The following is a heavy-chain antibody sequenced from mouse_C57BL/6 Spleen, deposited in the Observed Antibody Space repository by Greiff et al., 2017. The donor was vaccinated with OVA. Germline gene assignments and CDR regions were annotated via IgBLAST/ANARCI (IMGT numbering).Heavy chain of an antibody. J-gene: IGHJ3*01. CDR1: GFNIQDYY. Sequence: EVKLQESGAELVKPGASVKLSCTASGFNIQDYYMHWVKQRTEQGLEWIGRIDPEDGETKYAPKFQGKATITADTSSNTAYLQLSSLTSEDTAVYYGARGDSSGYVSYWGQGTLVTVSA. CDR2: IDPEDGET. D-gene: IGHD3-2*02. CDR3: ARGDSSGYVSY. V-gene: IGHV14-2*01.